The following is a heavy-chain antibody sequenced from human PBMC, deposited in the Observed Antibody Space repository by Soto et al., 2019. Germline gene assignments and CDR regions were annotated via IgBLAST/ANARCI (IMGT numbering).Heavy chain of an antibody. CDR2: ISAYNGNT. CDR1: GYTFTSYG. V-gene: IGHV1-18*01. Sequence: QVQLVQSGAEVKKPGASVKVSCKASGYTFTSYGISWVRQAPGQGLEWMGWISAYNGNTNYAQKLQGRVTMTTDTSTSTAYMELRSLRSDDTAVYYCARDLGPPRVTGQQRVYGMDVWGQGTTVTVSS. J-gene: IGHJ6*02. CDR3: ARDLGPPRVTGQQRVYGMDV. D-gene: IGHD6-13*01.